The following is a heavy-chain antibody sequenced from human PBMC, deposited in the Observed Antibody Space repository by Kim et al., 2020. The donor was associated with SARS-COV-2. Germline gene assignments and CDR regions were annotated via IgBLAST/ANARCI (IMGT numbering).Heavy chain of an antibody. CDR3: ARTSAGTFDY. D-gene: IGHD6-13*01. V-gene: IGHV6-1*01. CDR2: YK. Sequence: YKDYVVSVKSRITLNPDTSKNPFSLQLNSVTPEDTAVYYCARTSAGTFDYWGQGTLVTVSS. J-gene: IGHJ4*02.